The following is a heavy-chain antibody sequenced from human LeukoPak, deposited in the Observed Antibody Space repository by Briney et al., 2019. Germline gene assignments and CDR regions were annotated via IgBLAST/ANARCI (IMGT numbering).Heavy chain of an antibody. D-gene: IGHD3-10*01. CDR1: GFTFSPLG. CDR2: ISSGSSTT. J-gene: IGHJ4*02. CDR3: ARGRGLTLSYHYFDY. Sequence: PGGSLRLSCAASGFTFSPLGMNWVRQAPGRGLERVSYISSGSSTTYYADSVKGRFTISRDNAKNSLYLQVNSLRDEDTAVYYCARGRGLTLSYHYFDYWGQGTLVTVSS. V-gene: IGHV3-48*02.